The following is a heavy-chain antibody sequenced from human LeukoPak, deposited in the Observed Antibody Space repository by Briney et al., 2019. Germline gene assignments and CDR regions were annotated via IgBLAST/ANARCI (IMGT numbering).Heavy chain of an antibody. Sequence: GGSLRLSCAASGFTFSDNYMTWIRQTPGKGLEWVACISSSGSATYYADSVKGRFTISRDNAKKSVSLQMNNLRAEDTAVYYCASKGGSFTISGVVYNDAFAIWGQGTMVTVSA. CDR3: ASKGGSFTISGVVYNDAFAI. D-gene: IGHD3-3*01. V-gene: IGHV3-11*04. CDR2: ISSSGSAT. CDR1: GFTFSDNY. J-gene: IGHJ3*02.